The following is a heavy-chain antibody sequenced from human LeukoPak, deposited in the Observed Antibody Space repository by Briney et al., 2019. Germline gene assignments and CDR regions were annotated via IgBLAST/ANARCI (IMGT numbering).Heavy chain of an antibody. CDR1: GYTFTSYN. Sequence: ASVKVSCKASGYTFTSYNFNWVRQATGQRPEWMGWMSPNSGDTGYAQKFQDRVTMTRNTSLSTAYMELSSLRSDDTAVYYCARGPPNWGYDYWGPGTLVTVSS. D-gene: IGHD7-27*01. CDR3: ARGPPNWGYDY. V-gene: IGHV1-8*01. CDR2: MSPNSGDT. J-gene: IGHJ4*02.